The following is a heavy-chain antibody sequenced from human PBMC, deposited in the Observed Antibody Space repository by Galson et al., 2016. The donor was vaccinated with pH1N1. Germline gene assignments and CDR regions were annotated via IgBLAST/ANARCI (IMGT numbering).Heavy chain of an antibody. CDR3: ARESLEWLIISGHRVELNWFDS. Sequence: TLSLTCTVSGGSINSDSDYWTWIRQPAGKGLEWIGRVSGTGTTNYNPSLKSRVTISIDTSKNQFSLKMASVTAADTAVYFCARESLEWLIISGHRVELNWFDSWGQGTLVTVSS. J-gene: IGHJ5*01. V-gene: IGHV4-61*02. CDR2: VSGTGTT. D-gene: IGHD3-3*01. CDR1: GGSINSDSDY.